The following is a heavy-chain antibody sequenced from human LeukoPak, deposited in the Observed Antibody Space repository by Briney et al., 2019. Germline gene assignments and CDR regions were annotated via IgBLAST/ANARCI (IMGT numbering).Heavy chain of an antibody. CDR3: AKSTRAVMAMMDV. Sequence: PGGSLRLSCAASGVSFSSYAISWVRQAPGKGLEWVSSISSSSSYIYYADSVKGRFTISRDNAKNSLFLQMNSLRAEDTAVYFCAKSTRAVMAMMDVWGKGTTVTVSS. V-gene: IGHV3-21*01. J-gene: IGHJ6*04. D-gene: IGHD3-16*01. CDR2: ISSSSSYI. CDR1: GVSFSSYA.